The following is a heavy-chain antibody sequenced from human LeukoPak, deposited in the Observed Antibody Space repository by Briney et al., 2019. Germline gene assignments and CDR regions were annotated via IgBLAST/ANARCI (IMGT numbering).Heavy chain of an antibody. V-gene: IGHV4-59*01. CDR3: ARDGGGDFDY. CDR1: GGSISSYY. CDR2: IYYSGST. D-gene: IGHD3-10*01. Sequence: PSETLSLTCTVSGGSISSYYWSWIRQPPGKGLEWIGYIYYSGSTNYNPSLKSRVTILVDTSKNQFSLKLSSVTAADTAVYYCARDGGGDFDYWGQGTLVTVSS. J-gene: IGHJ4*02.